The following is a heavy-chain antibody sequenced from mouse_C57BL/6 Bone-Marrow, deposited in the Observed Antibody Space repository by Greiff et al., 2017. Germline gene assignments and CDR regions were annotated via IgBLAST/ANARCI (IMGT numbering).Heavy chain of an antibody. Sequence: DVKLVESGGGLVKPGGSLKLSCAASGFTFSDYGMHWVRQAPEKGLEWVAYISSGSSTIYYADTVKGRFTISRDNAKNTLFLQMTSLRSEDTAMYYCARRDYHYYAMDYWGQGTSVTVSS. CDR3: ARRDYHYYAMDY. CDR1: GFTFSDYG. CDR2: ISSGSSTI. V-gene: IGHV5-17*01. J-gene: IGHJ4*01. D-gene: IGHD2-4*01.